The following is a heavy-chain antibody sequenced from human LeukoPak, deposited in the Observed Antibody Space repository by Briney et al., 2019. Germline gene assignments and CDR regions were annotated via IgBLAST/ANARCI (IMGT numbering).Heavy chain of an antibody. CDR2: ISYDGSNK. CDR1: GFTFSSYA. J-gene: IGHJ4*02. D-gene: IGHD1-14*01. CDR3: ASDPGYRTLEYYFDY. V-gene: IGHV3-30*04. Sequence: GGSLRLSCAASGFTFSSYAMHWVRQAPGKGLEWVAVISYDGSNKYYADSVKGRFTISRDNSKNTLYLQMNSLRAEDTAVYYCASDPGYRTLEYYFDYWGQGTLVTVSS.